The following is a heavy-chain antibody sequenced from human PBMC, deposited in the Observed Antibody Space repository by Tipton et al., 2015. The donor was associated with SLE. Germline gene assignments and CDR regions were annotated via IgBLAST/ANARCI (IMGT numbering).Heavy chain of an antibody. CDR2: ISSSGSSI. CDR3: AGDKYCSGGSCFDWYLDL. J-gene: IGHJ2*01. Sequence: SLRLSCAASGFNFRGYSMNWVRQAPGKGLEWVSKISSSGSSINYADSVKGRFTISRDNVKNSLYLQMNNLRAEDTAVYYCAGDKYCSGGSCFDWYLDLWGRGTLVTVSS. V-gene: IGHV3-48*01. CDR1: GFNFRGYS. D-gene: IGHD2-15*01.